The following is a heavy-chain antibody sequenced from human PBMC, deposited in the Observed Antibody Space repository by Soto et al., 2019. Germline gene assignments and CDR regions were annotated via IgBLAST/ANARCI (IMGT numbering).Heavy chain of an antibody. Sequence: ASVKVSCKASGYTFTSYGISWVRQAPGQGLEWMGWISAYNGNTNYAQKFQGRVTITADESTSTAYMELSSLRSEDTAVYYCARDSPDDSTWFDPWGQGTLVTVS. V-gene: IGHV1-18*01. J-gene: IGHJ5*02. CDR1: GYTFTSYG. CDR2: ISAYNGNT. CDR3: ARDSPDDSTWFDP. D-gene: IGHD3-22*01.